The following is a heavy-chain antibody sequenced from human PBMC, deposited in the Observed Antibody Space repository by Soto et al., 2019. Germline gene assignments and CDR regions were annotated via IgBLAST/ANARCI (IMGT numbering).Heavy chain of an antibody. Sequence: PVQALKISCQGTGYRFSSSWTGWVRQKPGKGVEWLGNVYPSDSDVRYSATFVGQVTISTDNSINTAYLQLLHLKPSDTADSDCAVGATGPFDSWDQGTGGNVSS. CDR3: AVGATGPFDS. D-gene: IGHD2-15*01. J-gene: IGHJ4*02. V-gene: IGHV5-51*02. CDR2: VYPSDSDV. CDR1: GYRFSSSW.